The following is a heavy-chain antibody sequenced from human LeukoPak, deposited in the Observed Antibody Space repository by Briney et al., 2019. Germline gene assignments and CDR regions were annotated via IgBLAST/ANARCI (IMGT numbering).Heavy chain of an antibody. CDR2: IYYSGST. J-gene: IGHJ4*02. Sequence: SETLSLTCTVSGGSISSYYWSWIRQPPEKGLEWIGYIYYSGSTNYNPSLKSRVTISVDTSKNQFSLKLSSVTAADTAVYFCARDRSSWGYYFDYWGQGTLVTVSS. D-gene: IGHD2-2*01. CDR3: ARDRSSWGYYFDY. V-gene: IGHV4-59*01. CDR1: GGSISSYY.